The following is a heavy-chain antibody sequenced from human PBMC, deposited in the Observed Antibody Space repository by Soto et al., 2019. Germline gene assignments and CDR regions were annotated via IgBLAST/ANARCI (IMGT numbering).Heavy chain of an antibody. CDR3: ARAPPNPYSSGWYGTFDY. Sequence: QVQLVQSGAEVKKPGASVKVSCKASGYTFTSYGISWVRQAPGQGLEWMGWISAYNGNTNYAQKLQGRVTMTTDTSTSTAYMELRSLSSDDTAVYYCARAPPNPYSSGWYGTFDYWGQGTLVTVAS. V-gene: IGHV1-18*01. D-gene: IGHD6-19*01. CDR2: ISAYNGNT. J-gene: IGHJ4*02. CDR1: GYTFTSYG.